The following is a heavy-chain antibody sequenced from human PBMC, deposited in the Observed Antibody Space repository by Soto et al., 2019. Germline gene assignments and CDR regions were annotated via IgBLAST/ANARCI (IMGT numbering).Heavy chain of an antibody. D-gene: IGHD6-13*01. CDR1: GYSFTSYW. CDR2: IYPGDSDT. V-gene: IGHV5-51*01. Sequence: GETLKISCKGSGYSFTSYWIGWVRQMPGKGLEWMGIIYPGDSDTRYSPSFQGQVTISADKSISTAYLQWSSLKASDTAMYYCARHQYSCSCSSAYFYGMGVRGEGSRVTIAS. J-gene: IGHJ6*04. CDR3: ARHQYSCSCSSAYFYGMGV.